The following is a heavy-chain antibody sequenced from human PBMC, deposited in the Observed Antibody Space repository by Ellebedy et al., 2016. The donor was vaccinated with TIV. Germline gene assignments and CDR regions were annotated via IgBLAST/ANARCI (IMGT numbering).Heavy chain of an antibody. CDR3: ARRGPKRDFYSYAMDV. CDR1: GYSFPGYW. CDR2: IYPGDSDT. J-gene: IGHJ6*02. V-gene: IGHV5-51*01. Sequence: GESLKISCKGSGYSFPGYWIGWVRQLPGKGLEWMGIIYPGDSDTVYSPSFQGQVPISADKSISTAYLQWSSLKASDTAIYYCARRGPKRDFYSYAMDVWGQGTTVTVSS.